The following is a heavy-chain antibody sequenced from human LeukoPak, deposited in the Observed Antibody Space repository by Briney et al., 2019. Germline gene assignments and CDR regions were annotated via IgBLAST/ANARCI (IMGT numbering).Heavy chain of an antibody. Sequence: PGGSLRLSCAASGFTCSSYSMNWVRPAPRQGLEWVSSISRSSSYIYYADSVKGRFTSSRDNARNSLYLQMNTLRAADTAVYYCARAPPYSSGWPGGFDYWGQGTLVTVSS. CDR1: GFTCSSYS. CDR2: ISRSSSYI. V-gene: IGHV3-21*01. D-gene: IGHD6-19*01. J-gene: IGHJ4*02. CDR3: ARAPPYSSGWPGGFDY.